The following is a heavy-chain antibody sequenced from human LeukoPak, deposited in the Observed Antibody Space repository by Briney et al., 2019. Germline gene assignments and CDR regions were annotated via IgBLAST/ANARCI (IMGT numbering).Heavy chain of an antibody. CDR1: GFTVSSNY. J-gene: IGHJ4*02. CDR2: IYSGGST. CDR3: ASTKMTTVTTGFEY. V-gene: IGHV3-66*02. D-gene: IGHD4-17*01. Sequence: PGGSLRLSCAASGFTVSSNYMSWVRQAPGKGLEWVSVIYSGGSTYYADSVKGRFTISRDNSNNTLYLQMNSLRAEDTAVYYCASTKMTTVTTGFEYWGQGTLVTVSS.